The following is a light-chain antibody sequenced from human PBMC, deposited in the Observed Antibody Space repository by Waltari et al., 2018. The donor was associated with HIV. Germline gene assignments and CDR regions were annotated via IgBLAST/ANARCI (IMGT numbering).Light chain of an antibody. CDR2: MVS. J-gene: IGKJ1*01. CDR1: HNLVYTDGKTY. V-gene: IGKV2-30*01. Sequence: EVVMTQSPLSLPVTPGQSASISCRSSHNLVYTDGKTYLMWFHQRPGQTPRRLIHMVSSRDSGVPDRFTGSGSGTDFTLEISRVEAGDVGTYYCMQGSHWPPAFGQGTKLEIK. CDR3: MQGSHWPPA.